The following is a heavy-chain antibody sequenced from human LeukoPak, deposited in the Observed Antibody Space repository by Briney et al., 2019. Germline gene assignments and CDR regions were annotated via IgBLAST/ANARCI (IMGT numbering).Heavy chain of an antibody. J-gene: IGHJ4*02. CDR2: ISSSSSFM. D-gene: IGHD2-21*01. Sequence: GGPLRLSCAASGFTFSTYSLNWVRQAPGKGLEWVSSISSSSSFMYYADSVKGRFTISRDNAKNALYLQMNSLRAEDTAVYYRVRVDHSLGKTYFDYWGQGTLVTVSS. V-gene: IGHV3-21*01. CDR1: GFTFSTYS. CDR3: VRVDHSLGKTYFDY.